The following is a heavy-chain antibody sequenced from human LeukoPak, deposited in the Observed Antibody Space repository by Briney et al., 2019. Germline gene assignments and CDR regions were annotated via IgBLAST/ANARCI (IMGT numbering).Heavy chain of an antibody. V-gene: IGHV3-30*18. CDR1: GFTFSSYG. D-gene: IGHD2-8*02. J-gene: IGHJ4*02. Sequence: GGSLRLSCAASGFTFSSYGMHWVRQAPGKGLEWVAVISYDGSNKYYADSVKGRFTISRDNSKNTLYLQMNSLRAEDTAVYYCAKDGGGGTADYWGQGTLVTVSS. CDR3: AKDGGGGTADY. CDR2: ISYDGSNK.